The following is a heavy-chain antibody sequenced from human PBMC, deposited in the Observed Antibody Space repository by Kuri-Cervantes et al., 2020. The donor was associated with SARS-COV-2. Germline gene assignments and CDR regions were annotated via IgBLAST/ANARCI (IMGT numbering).Heavy chain of an antibody. D-gene: IGHD4-23*01. J-gene: IGHJ4*02. CDR3: ARDVGYGGTSELDITYFDY. V-gene: IGHV1-8*02. CDR2: INPNSGGT. CDR1: GGTFSSYA. Sequence: ASVKASCKASGGTFSSYAISWVRQAPGQGLEWMGWINPNSGGTGYAQKFQGRVTMTRNTSISTAYMELSSLRFEDTAVYFCARDVGYGGTSELDITYFDYWGQGTLVTVSS.